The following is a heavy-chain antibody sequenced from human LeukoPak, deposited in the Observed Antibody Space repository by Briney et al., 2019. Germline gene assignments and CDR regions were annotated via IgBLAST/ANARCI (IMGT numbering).Heavy chain of an antibody. D-gene: IGHD5-12*01. CDR1: GFTFSSYA. CDR3: ARDYFDIVATIFFDY. J-gene: IGHJ4*02. Sequence: GGSLRLSCAASGFTFSSYAMHWVRQAPGKGLEWVAVISYDGSNKYYADSVKGRFTISRDNSKNTLYLQMNSLRAEDTAVYYCARDYFDIVATIFFDYWGQGTLVTVSS. CDR2: ISYDGSNK. V-gene: IGHV3-30-3*01.